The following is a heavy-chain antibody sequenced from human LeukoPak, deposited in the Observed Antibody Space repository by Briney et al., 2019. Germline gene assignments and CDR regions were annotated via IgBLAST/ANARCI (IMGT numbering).Heavy chain of an antibody. CDR3: ARGRPVGQQWLLGYYFDY. CDR2: INAGNGNT. D-gene: IGHD6-19*01. J-gene: IGHJ4*02. CDR1: VYTFTNYT. Sequence: ASVKVSCKASVYTFTNYTIHWVRQAPGQRLEWMGWINAGNGNTKYSQDFQGRVTITRDTSASTAYMELSSLRSEDMAVYYCARGRPVGQQWLLGYYFDYWGQGTLVTVSS. V-gene: IGHV1-3*03.